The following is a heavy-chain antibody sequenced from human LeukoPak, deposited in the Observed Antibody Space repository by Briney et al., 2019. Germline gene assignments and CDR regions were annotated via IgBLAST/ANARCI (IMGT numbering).Heavy chain of an antibody. J-gene: IGHJ6*02. CDR2: IILIRGIA. Sequence: GASVRVSCKASGGTFSGYAISWVRQAPGQGLEWMGRIILIRGIANYAQTFQGRVTISADNSTSTAYLQLGSLGAEDMAVYYCARAGYGTPDYYYYGTDVWGQGTTVTVSS. CDR1: GGTFSGYA. D-gene: IGHD5-12*01. CDR3: ARAGYGTPDYYYYGTDV. V-gene: IGHV1-69*04.